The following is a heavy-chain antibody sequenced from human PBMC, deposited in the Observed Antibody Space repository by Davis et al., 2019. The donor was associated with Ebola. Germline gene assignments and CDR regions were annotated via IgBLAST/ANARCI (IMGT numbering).Heavy chain of an antibody. CDR1: GYTFTTYA. D-gene: IGHD2-15*01. CDR3: ARGLQLGIVVVVAAAPFDY. J-gene: IGHJ4*02. CDR2: ISAYNGNT. Sequence: ASVKVSCKASGYTFTTYALHWVRQAPGQGLEWMGWISAYNGNTNYAQKLQGRVTMTTDTSTSTAYMELRSLRSDDTAVYYCARGLQLGIVVVVAAAPFDYWGQGTLVTVSS. V-gene: IGHV1-18*01.